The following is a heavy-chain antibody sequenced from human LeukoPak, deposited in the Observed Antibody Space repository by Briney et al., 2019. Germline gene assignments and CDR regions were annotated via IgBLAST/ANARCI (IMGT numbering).Heavy chain of an antibody. D-gene: IGHD3-3*01. CDR1: GYTFTSYG. V-gene: IGHV1-18*01. CDR3: ARVTERYDFWSGYYRPLHYFDY. Sequence: ASVKVSCKASGYTFTSYGNSWVRQAPGQGLEWMGWISAYNGNTNYAQKLQGRVTMTTDTSTSTAYMELRSLRSDDTAVYYCARVTERYDFWSGYYRPLHYFDYWGQGTLVTVSS. J-gene: IGHJ4*02. CDR2: ISAYNGNT.